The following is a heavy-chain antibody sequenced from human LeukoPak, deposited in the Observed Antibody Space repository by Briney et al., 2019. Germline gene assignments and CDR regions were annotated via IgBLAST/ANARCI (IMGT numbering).Heavy chain of an antibody. Sequence: GGSLRLSCAASGFTFTSYSLNWVRQAPRRGLEWVSFISSSSSFIYYADSVKGRCTISRDNAKNSLYLQMNSLRAEDTAVYYCARGSYSGSGSYFDFWGQGTLVTVSS. D-gene: IGHD3-10*01. CDR2: ISSSSSFI. CDR3: ARGSYSGSGSYFDF. CDR1: GFTFTSYS. J-gene: IGHJ4*02. V-gene: IGHV3-21*01.